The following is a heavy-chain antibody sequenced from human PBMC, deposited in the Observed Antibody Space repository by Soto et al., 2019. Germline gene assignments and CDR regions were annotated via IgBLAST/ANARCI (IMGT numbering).Heavy chain of an antibody. J-gene: IGHJ3*02. V-gene: IGHV4-39*01. Sequence: PSEALSLTCTVSGGSISSSSYYWGWIRQPPGKGLEWIGSIYYSGSTYYNPSLKSRVTISVDTSKNQFSLKLSSVTAADTAVYYCVRHIVGYYDSSGYYYWGDAFDIWGQGTMVT. CDR3: VRHIVGYYDSSGYYYWGDAFDI. CDR1: GGSISSSSYY. CDR2: IYYSGST. D-gene: IGHD3-22*01.